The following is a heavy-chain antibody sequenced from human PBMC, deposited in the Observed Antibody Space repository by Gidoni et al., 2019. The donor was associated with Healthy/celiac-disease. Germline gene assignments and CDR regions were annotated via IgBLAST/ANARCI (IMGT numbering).Heavy chain of an antibody. J-gene: IGHJ2*01. CDR2: IIPIFGTA. Sequence: HVPLLLSGAAVKKPGSSVKVACNASGGTFSSYAISWVRQAPGQGLEWLGGIIPIFGTANYAQKFEGRVTITADESTSTAYMERSSLRSEDTAVYYCARLRVTTGDWYFDLWGRGTLVTVSS. CDR3: ARLRVTTGDWYFDL. D-gene: IGHD4-17*01. CDR1: GGTFSSYA. V-gene: IGHV1-69*01.